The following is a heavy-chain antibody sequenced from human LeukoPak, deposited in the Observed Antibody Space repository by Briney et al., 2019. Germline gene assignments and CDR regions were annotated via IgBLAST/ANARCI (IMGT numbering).Heavy chain of an antibody. CDR1: GGSISSGGYY. Sequence: PSETLSLTCTVSGGSISSGGYYWSWIRQHPGKGLEWIGYIYYSGSTHYNPSLKSRVTISVDTSKNQFSLKLSSVTAADTAVYYCARELVGAPGWFDPWGQGTLVTVSS. D-gene: IGHD1-26*01. CDR2: IYYSGST. J-gene: IGHJ5*02. V-gene: IGHV4-31*03. CDR3: ARELVGAPGWFDP.